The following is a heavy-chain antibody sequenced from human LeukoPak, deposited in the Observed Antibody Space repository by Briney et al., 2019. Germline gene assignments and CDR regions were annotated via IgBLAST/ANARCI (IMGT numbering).Heavy chain of an antibody. CDR3: AKVMGSSGYYSRFGY. V-gene: IGHV3-23*01. CDR2: ISGSGGST. J-gene: IGHJ4*02. Sequence: PGGSLRLSXAASGFTFSSYAMSWVRQAPGKGLEWVSAISGSGGSTYYADSVKGRFTISRDNSKNTLYLQMNSLRAEDTAVYYCAKVMGSSGYYSRFGYWGQGTLVTVSS. CDR1: GFTFSSYA. D-gene: IGHD3-22*01.